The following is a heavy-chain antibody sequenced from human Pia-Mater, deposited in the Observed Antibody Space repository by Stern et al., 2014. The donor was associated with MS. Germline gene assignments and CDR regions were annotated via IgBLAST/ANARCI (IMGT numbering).Heavy chain of an antibody. CDR3: ARDVGDY. J-gene: IGHJ4*01. CDR2: IKPDGSEK. Sequence: EVQLVESGGGLVQPGGSLRLSCAASGFTFSTYWMTWVRQAPGKGLEWVATIKPDGSEKYYVDSVKGRFTISRDNAKNLMYLQLNILKAEETAMYYCARDVGDYWGHGTLVTVSS. V-gene: IGHV3-7*01. D-gene: IGHD2-15*01. CDR1: GFTFSTYW.